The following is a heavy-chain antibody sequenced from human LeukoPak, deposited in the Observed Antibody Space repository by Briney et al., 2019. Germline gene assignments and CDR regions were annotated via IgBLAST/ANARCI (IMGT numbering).Heavy chain of an antibody. J-gene: IGHJ1*01. D-gene: IGHD1-26*01. V-gene: IGHV3-30*02. CDR2: IRYDGSNK. CDR1: RFTFSSYG. Sequence: GGSLRLSCAASRFTFSSYGMHWVRQAPGKGLEWVALIRYDGSNKYYADSVKGRFTISRDNSKNTLYLQMNSLRAEDTAVYYCARDRGSYGQEYFQHWGQGTLVTVSS. CDR3: ARDRGSYGQEYFQH.